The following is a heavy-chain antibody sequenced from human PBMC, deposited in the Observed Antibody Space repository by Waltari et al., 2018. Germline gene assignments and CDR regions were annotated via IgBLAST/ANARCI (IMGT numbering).Heavy chain of an antibody. Sequence: QVQLVQSGAEVKKPGASVKVSCKASGYTFTSYDINWVRQATGQGLEWMGWVNPNSGNTGYAQKFQGRVTMTRNTSISTAYMELSSLRSEDTAVYYWARGSYYYGSGRKYGMDVWGQGTTVTVSS. CDR2: VNPNSGNT. D-gene: IGHD3-10*01. CDR3: ARGSYYYGSGRKYGMDV. V-gene: IGHV1-8*01. J-gene: IGHJ6*02. CDR1: GYTFTSYD.